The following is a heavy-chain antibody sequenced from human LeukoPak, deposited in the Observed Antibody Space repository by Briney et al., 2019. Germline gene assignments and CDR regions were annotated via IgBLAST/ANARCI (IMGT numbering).Heavy chain of an antibody. V-gene: IGHV4-39*01. Sequence: SETLSLTCTVSGGSISSSAYHWGWIRQPPGKGLEWIGSIHYSGSTYYNPSLKSRVTISIDTSKNQFSLRLTSVTAADTAVYYCARQTGSGLFILPGGQGTLVTVSS. J-gene: IGHJ4*02. D-gene: IGHD3/OR15-3a*01. CDR2: IHYSGST. CDR1: GGSISSSAYH. CDR3: ARQTGSGLFILP.